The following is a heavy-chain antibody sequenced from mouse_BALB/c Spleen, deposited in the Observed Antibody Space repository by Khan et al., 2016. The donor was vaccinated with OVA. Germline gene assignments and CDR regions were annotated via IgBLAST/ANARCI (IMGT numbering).Heavy chain of an antibody. J-gene: IGHJ3*01. D-gene: IGHD2-14*01. CDR2: INPSNGYT. V-gene: IGHV1-4*01. CDR3: VRDWAYHRNDGWFAY. CDR1: GYTFTSYT. Sequence: VQLQQSGAELARPGASVKMSCKASGYTFTSYTIHWIKLRPGQGLEWIGFINPSNGYTNYNQKFKDKATLTADKSSTTVYMQLSSLTSDDSAVFNCVRDWAYHRNDGWFAYWGQGTRVTVSA.